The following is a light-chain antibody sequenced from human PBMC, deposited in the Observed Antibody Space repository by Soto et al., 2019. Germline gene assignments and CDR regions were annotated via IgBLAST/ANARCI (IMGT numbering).Light chain of an antibody. Sequence: QSVLSQPPSASGTPGQRVTISCSGSNSNIGSSYVYWYQRLPGTAPKLLIYTNSQRPSGVPDRFSGSKSGTSASLAISGLRSEDEADYYCAAWDDSLSGWVFGGGTKLTVL. CDR1: NSNIGSSY. V-gene: IGLV1-47*02. J-gene: IGLJ3*02. CDR2: TNS. CDR3: AAWDDSLSGWV.